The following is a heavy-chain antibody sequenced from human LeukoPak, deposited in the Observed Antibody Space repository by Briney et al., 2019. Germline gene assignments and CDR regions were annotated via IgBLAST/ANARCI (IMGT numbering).Heavy chain of an antibody. CDR1: GGSISSYY. CDR2: IYYSGST. D-gene: IGHD3-9*01. CDR3: ARIRSSGYHYFDY. J-gene: IGHJ4*02. Sequence: SETLSLTCTVSGGSISSYYWSWIRQPPGKGLEWIGYIYYSGSTNYNPSLRSRVTISVDTSKNQFSLKLSSVTAADTAVYYCARIRSSGYHYFDYWGQGTLVTVSS. V-gene: IGHV4-59*01.